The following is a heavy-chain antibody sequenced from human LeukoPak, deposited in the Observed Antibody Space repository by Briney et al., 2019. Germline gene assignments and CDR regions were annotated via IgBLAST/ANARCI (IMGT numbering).Heavy chain of an antibody. D-gene: IGHD3-10*01. CDR1: GYTFTSYY. CDR3: AIPRGSGSYYSIPFDY. V-gene: IGHV1-46*01. J-gene: IGHJ4*02. CDR2: INPSGGST. Sequence: EASVKVSCKASGYTFTSYYMHWVRQAPGQGLEWMGIINPSGGSTSYAQKFQGRVTMTRDTSTSTVYMELSSLRSEDTAVYYCAIPRGSGSYYSIPFDYWGQGTLVTVSS.